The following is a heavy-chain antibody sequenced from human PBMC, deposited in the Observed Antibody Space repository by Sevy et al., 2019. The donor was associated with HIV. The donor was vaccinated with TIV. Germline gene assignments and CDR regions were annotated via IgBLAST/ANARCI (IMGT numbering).Heavy chain of an antibody. Sequence: GGSLRLSCAASGFTFSNYAMTWVRQAPGKGLEWVSSISGSGDSTYYADSVKGRFTISRDNSKNTLYLQMNSLRAEDTAIFYCTQEMTHAWFEDYWGQGTLVTVSS. V-gene: IGHV3-23*01. J-gene: IGHJ4*02. D-gene: IGHD3-10*01. CDR3: TQEMTHAWFEDY. CDR1: GFTFSNYA. CDR2: ISGSGDST.